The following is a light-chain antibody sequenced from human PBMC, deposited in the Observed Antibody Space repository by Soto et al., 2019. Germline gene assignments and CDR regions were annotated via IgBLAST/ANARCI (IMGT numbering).Light chain of an antibody. CDR1: QTVKTY. Sequence: DVQMTQSPSSLSASVGDSVTITCRSSQTVKTYLNWYQHKPGKAPQLLIYASSRLQTGVASRFSGSGSGTYFSLTISSLQPEDFATYDCQQTSTPPGTFGQGTKVEIK. V-gene: IGKV1-39*01. CDR3: QQTSTPPGT. J-gene: IGKJ1*01. CDR2: ASS.